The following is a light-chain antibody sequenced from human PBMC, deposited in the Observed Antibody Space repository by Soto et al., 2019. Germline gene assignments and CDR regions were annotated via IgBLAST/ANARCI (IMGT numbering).Light chain of an antibody. J-gene: IGKJ4*01. CDR2: STS. CDR3: QQYGSSRLT. CDR1: HSVSSNH. V-gene: IGKV3-20*01. Sequence: NVLKQSPGTLSLSPGERATLSCSASHSVSSNHLAWYQQKPGQAPRLLIYSTSNRATGIPDRFSGSGSGTDFTLTISRLEPEDFAVYYCQQYGSSRLTFGGGTKVDIK.